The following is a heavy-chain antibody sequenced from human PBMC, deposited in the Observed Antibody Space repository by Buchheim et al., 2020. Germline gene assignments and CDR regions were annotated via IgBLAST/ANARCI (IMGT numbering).Heavy chain of an antibody. CDR3: ARDSGSGYWSSTSCSSWFDH. CDR2: IYHSGST. V-gene: IGHV4-30-2*01. J-gene: IGHJ5*02. CDR1: GGSISSGGYS. Sequence: QLQLQESGSGLVKPSQTLSLTCAVSGGSISSGGYSWSWIRQPPGKGLEWIGYIYHSGSTYYNPSLKSRVTISVDRSKNQFSLKLSTVTAADTAVYYCARDSGSGYWSSTSCSSWFDHWGQGTL. D-gene: IGHD2-2*01.